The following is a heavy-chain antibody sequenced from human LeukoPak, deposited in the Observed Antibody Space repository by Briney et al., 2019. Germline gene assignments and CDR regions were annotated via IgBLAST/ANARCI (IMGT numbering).Heavy chain of an antibody. J-gene: IGHJ4*02. D-gene: IGHD3-10*01. CDR3: ARVPKGSGYFDY. Sequence: SETLSLTCTVSGGSISSYYWSWIRQPPGKGLEWIGYIYNIGNTNYKPSPQTRVTISVDTSKNQCSLKLSSVTAADTAVYYCARVPKGSGYFDYWGQGTLVTVSS. CDR2: IYNIGNT. V-gene: IGHV4-59*01. CDR1: GGSISSYY.